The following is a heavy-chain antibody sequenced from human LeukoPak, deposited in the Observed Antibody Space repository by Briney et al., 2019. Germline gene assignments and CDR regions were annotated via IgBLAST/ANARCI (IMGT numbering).Heavy chain of an antibody. CDR3: ARVSPYSSGWYGY. CDR2: IKQDGSEK. V-gene: IGHV3-7*01. CDR1: GFTFCGYW. D-gene: IGHD6-19*01. Sequence: GGSLRLSCAASGFTFCGYWMSWVRQAPGKGLEGVANIKQDGSEKYYVDSVKGRFTISRDNAKNSLYLQMNSLRAEDTAVYYSARVSPYSSGWYGYWGQGTLVTVSS. J-gene: IGHJ4*02.